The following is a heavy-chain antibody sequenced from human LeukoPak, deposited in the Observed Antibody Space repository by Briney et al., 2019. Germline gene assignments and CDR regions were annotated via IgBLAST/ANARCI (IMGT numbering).Heavy chain of an antibody. D-gene: IGHD6-13*01. CDR1: GFTFSSYG. CDR2: IWYDGSNK. CDR3: ARGGGYSSSWRRYYFDY. V-gene: IGHV3-33*01. J-gene: IGHJ4*02. Sequence: GGSLRLSCAASGFTFSSYGMHWVRQAPGKGLEWVAVIWYDGSNKYYADSVKGRFTISRDNSKNTLYLQMNSLRAEGTAVYYCARGGGYSSSWRRYYFDYWGQGTLVTVSS.